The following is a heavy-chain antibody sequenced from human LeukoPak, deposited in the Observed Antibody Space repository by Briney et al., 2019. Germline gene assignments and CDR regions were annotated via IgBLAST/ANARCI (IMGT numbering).Heavy chain of an antibody. J-gene: IGHJ4*02. Sequence: SETLSLTCTVSSGSISSGSYYWSWIRQPAGKGLEWIGRIYTSGSTNYNPSLKSRVTISVDTSKNQFSLKLSSVTAADSAVYYCARDTDYFDYWGQGTLVTVSS. CDR2: IYTSGST. CDR1: SGSISSGSYY. V-gene: IGHV4-61*02. CDR3: ARDTDYFDY.